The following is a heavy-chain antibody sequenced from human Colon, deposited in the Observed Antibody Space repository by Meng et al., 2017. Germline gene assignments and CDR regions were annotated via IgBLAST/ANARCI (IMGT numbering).Heavy chain of an antibody. D-gene: IGHD6-19*01. CDR1: GGSTSSINR. J-gene: IGHJ4*02. V-gene: IGHV4-4*02. CDR3: ASFPPPGKQWLVTDY. CDR2: IYHSGST. Sequence: ESGPGPVKPSGTPALTCAVLGGSTSSINRWSWARQPPGKGLEWIGEIYHSGSTNYNPSLKRRVTISVDKSKNQFSLKLSSVTAADTAVYYCASFPPPGKQWLVTDYWGQGTLVTAPQ.